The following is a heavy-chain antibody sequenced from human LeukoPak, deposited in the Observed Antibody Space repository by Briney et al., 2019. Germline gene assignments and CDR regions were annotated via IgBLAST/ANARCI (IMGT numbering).Heavy chain of an antibody. CDR3: ARAPYCNGGSCYSERADAFDI. V-gene: IGHV5-51*01. D-gene: IGHD2-15*01. CDR2: IYPGDSDT. Sequence: GESLKISCKGSGYSFTSYWIGWVRQMPGKGLEWMGIIYPGDSDTRYSPSFQGQVTISADKSISTAYLQWSSLKASDTAMYYCARAPYCNGGSCYSERADAFDIWGQGTMVTVSS. CDR1: GYSFTSYW. J-gene: IGHJ3*02.